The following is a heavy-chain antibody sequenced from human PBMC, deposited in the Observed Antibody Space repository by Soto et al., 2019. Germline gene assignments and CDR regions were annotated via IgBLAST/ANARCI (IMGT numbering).Heavy chain of an antibody. J-gene: IGHJ4*02. CDR2: IYYSGST. CDR3: ARQADSYGHGDEY. V-gene: IGHV4-39*01. CDR1: VGSISSSSYY. D-gene: IGHD5-18*01. Sequence: SETLSLTCTGSVGSISSSSYYLGWIRQPPGKGLEWIGSIYYSGSTYYNPSLKSRVTISVDTSKNKFSLKLSSVTAADTAVYYCARQADSYGHGDEYWGQGTMVTVSS.